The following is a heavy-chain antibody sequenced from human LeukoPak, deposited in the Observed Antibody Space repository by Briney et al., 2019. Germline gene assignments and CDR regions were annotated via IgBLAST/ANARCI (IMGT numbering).Heavy chain of an antibody. CDR1: GGSISSYY. CDR3: ARAGSSGWRTSYYYYGMDV. J-gene: IGHJ6*02. Sequence: SETLSLTCTVSGGSISSYYWSWIRQPPGRGLEWIGYIYYSGSTNYNPSLKSRVTISVDTSKNQFSLKLSSVTAADTAVYYCARAGSSGWRTSYYYYGMDVWGQGTTVTVSS. CDR2: IYYSGST. D-gene: IGHD6-19*01. V-gene: IGHV4-59*01.